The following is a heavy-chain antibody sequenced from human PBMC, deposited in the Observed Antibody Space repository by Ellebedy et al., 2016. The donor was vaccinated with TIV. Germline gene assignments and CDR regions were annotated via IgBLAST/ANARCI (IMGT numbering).Heavy chain of an antibody. D-gene: IGHD3-16*02. CDR2: ISAYNGNT. J-gene: IGHJ4*02. V-gene: IGHV1-18*01. CDR1: GGTFSSHA. Sequence: ASVKVSCKASGGTFSSHAISWVRQAPGQGLEWMGWISAYNGNTNYAQKFQGRVTMTTDTSTSTAYMELSSLRSDDTAVYYCARGHDYIWGSYRLPDYWGQGTLVTVSS. CDR3: ARGHDYIWGSYRLPDY.